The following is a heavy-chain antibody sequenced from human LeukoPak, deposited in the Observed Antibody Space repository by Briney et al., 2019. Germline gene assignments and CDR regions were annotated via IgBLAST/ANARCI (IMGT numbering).Heavy chain of an antibody. Sequence: SQTLSLTCAISGDSFSSHSAAWNWIRQSPSRGLEWLGRTYYRSKLYNDYAVSVKSLITINPDTSKNQVSLQLNSVTPEDTAVYFCAANLGYCSGGSCFSWFDPWGQGTLVTVSS. V-gene: IGHV6-1*01. CDR3: AANLGYCSGGSCFSWFDP. D-gene: IGHD2-15*01. CDR2: TYYRSKLYN. J-gene: IGHJ5*02. CDR1: GDSFSSHSAA.